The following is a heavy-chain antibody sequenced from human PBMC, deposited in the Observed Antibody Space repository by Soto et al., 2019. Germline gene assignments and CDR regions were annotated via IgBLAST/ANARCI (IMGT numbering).Heavy chain of an antibody. CDR3: ARPLVAPVAGPYYYGMDV. CDR1: GFTFNIYG. Sequence: PVGSLRLSCTACGFTFNIYGFNCVRHAPGKGLEWVAVIWYDGNTKYYADSAKGRFTISRDNLRSTVYLQMNSLTAEDTAVYYCARPLVAPVAGPYYYGMDVWGQGTTVTVSS. J-gene: IGHJ6*02. V-gene: IGHV3-33*01. D-gene: IGHD6-19*01. CDR2: IWYDGNTK.